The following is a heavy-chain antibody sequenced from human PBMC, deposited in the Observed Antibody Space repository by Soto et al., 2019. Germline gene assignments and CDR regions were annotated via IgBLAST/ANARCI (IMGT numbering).Heavy chain of an antibody. Sequence: SETLSLTCTVSGGSISSGGYYWSWIRQHPGKGLEWIGYIYYSGSTYYNPSLKSRVTISVDTSKNQISLKLSSGTAADTAVYYCARDNSGPIPAAGVEGPYYYGMDVWGQGTMVTVSS. CDR2: IYYSGST. CDR1: GGSISSGGYY. J-gene: IGHJ6*02. D-gene: IGHD6-13*01. CDR3: ARDNSGPIPAAGVEGPYYYGMDV. V-gene: IGHV4-31*03.